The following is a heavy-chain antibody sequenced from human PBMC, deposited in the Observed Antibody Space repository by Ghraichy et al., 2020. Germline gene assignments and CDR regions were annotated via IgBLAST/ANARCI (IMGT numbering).Heavy chain of an antibody. J-gene: IGHJ4*02. CDR3: ANSASESLFDH. Sequence: GSLRLSCAASGFSFGSYAMKWARQAPGKGMEWIAFITYEGNKKSYADSVKGRFTISRDNSKSIVYLQMDSLRPEDTAMYYCANSASESLFDHWGQGTQVTVSS. V-gene: IGHV3-30*18. CDR1: GFSFGSYA. CDR2: ITYEGNKK.